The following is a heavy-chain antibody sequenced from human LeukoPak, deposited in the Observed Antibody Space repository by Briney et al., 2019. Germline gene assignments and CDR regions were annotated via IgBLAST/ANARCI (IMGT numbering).Heavy chain of an antibody. CDR2: IYPRDSDT. CDR1: GYIFTNYW. CDR3: ARRQYSGYDFDF. J-gene: IGHJ4*02. D-gene: IGHD5-12*01. Sequence: GESLKISCKCSGYIFTNYWIGWVRQMPGKGLEWMGIIYPRDSDTRYSPSFQGQVTVSADKSISTAYLQWSSLEASDTAMYYCARRQYSGYDFDFWGQGTLVTVSS. V-gene: IGHV5-51*01.